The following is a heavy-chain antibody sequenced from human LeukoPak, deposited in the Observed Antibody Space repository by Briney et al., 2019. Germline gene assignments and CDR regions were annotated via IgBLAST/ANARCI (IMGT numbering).Heavy chain of an antibody. CDR1: GFTFSRYW. J-gene: IGHJ4*02. Sequence: AGSLRLSCAASGFTFSRYWMSWVRQAPGKGLEWGANIKQDGSEKYYVDSVKGRFTISRDNAKNSLYLQMNSLRAEDTAVYYCAREGHYGARGDFDFWGQGTLVTVSS. V-gene: IGHV3-7*01. CDR2: IKQDGSEK. D-gene: IGHD4-17*01. CDR3: AREGHYGARGDFDF.